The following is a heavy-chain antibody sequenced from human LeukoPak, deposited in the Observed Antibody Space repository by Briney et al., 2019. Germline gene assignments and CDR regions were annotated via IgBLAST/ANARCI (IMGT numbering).Heavy chain of an antibody. CDR2: ISAYNGNT. Sequence: GASVKVSCKASGGTFSSYTISWVRQAPGQGLEWMGWISAYNGNTNYAQKLQGRVTMTTDTSTSTAYMELRSLRSDDTAVYYCARKYYDITFDYWGQGTLVTVSS. V-gene: IGHV1-18*01. J-gene: IGHJ4*02. D-gene: IGHD3-22*01. CDR3: ARKYYDITFDY. CDR1: GGTFSSYT.